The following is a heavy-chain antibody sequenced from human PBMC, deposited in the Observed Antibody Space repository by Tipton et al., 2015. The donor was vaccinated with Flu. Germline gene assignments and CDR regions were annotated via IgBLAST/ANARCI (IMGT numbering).Heavy chain of an antibody. CDR1: GGSISGSTYY. CDR3: ARAMGYCNTISCSEAFDI. CDR2: VYYDGNT. V-gene: IGHV4-39*07. Sequence: TLSLTCNVSGGSISGSTYYWNWIRQPPGKGLEWIGSVYYDGNTYYNPSLKSRVTISADTSKSQLSLKVNSVTAADTAVYFCARAMGYCNTISCSEAFDIWGQGTMVTVSS. J-gene: IGHJ3*02. D-gene: IGHD2-2*01.